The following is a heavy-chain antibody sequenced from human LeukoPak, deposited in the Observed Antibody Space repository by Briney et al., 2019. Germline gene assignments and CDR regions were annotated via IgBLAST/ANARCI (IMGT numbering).Heavy chain of an antibody. D-gene: IGHD7-27*01. Sequence: SETLSLTCTVSGGSISNYYWSWIRQPAGKGLEWIGRIYYSGSTNYHPSLKSRVTISVDTSKNQFSLKLSSVTAADTAVYYCARRGNWGFFDFWGQGTLVTASS. J-gene: IGHJ4*02. CDR2: IYYSGST. CDR3: ARRGNWGFFDF. V-gene: IGHV4-4*07. CDR1: GGSISNYY.